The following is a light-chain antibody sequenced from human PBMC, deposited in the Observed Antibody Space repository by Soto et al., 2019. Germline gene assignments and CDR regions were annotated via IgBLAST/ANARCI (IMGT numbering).Light chain of an antibody. CDR1: QSVLYSSNNKNY. Sequence: DIVITQSPASLAVSLGERATINCKYSQSVLYSSNNKNYLAWYQQKPGQPPKLLTSWASTRESGVPDRCSGRGSGTDFTLAISSLQAEDVAVYFCQQYYNTPLTFGQWTKLEIK. CDR2: WAS. V-gene: IGKV4-1*01. J-gene: IGKJ1*01. CDR3: QQYYNTPLT.